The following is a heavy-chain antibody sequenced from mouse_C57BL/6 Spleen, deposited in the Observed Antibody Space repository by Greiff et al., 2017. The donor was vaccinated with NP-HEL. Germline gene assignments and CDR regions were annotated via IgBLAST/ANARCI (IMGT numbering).Heavy chain of an antibody. J-gene: IGHJ2*01. D-gene: IGHD1-1*01. CDR2: ISSGGSYT. CDR3: ARRGSSYNYFDC. V-gene: IGHV5-6*01. CDR1: GFTFSSYG. Sequence: EVQVVESGGDLVKPGGSLKLSCAASGFTFSSYGMSWVRQTPDKRLEWVATISSGGSYTYYPDSVKGRFTISRDNAKNTLYLQMSSLKSEDTAMYYCARRGSSYNYFDCWGQGTTLTVSS.